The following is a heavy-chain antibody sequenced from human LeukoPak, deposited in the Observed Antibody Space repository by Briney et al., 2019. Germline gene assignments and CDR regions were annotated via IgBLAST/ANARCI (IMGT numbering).Heavy chain of an antibody. V-gene: IGHV1-69*13. CDR3: ATGGYSYGNPYYYYGMDV. D-gene: IGHD5-18*01. CDR1: GGTFSSYA. Sequence: SVKVSCKASGGTFSSYAISWVRQAPGQGLEWMGGIIPIFGTANYAQKFQGRVTITADESTSTAYMELSSLRSEDTAVYYCATGGYSYGNPYYYYGMDVWGQGTTVTVSS. J-gene: IGHJ6*02. CDR2: IIPIFGTA.